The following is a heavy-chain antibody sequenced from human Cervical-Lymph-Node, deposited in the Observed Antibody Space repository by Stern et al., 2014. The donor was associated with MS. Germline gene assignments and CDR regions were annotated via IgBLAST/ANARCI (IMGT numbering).Heavy chain of an antibody. J-gene: IGHJ4*02. CDR1: GFSLSTSGLG. Sequence: QVTLRESGPALVKPTQTLTLTCTFSGFSLSTSGLGVGWIRQPPGEALEWLASIYWDDQKRYIPSLKSRLTITKDTTKNQVVLTLTNVDPVDTATYYCAHRTAGPFDYWGQGTLVTVSS. CDR3: AHRTAGPFDY. CDR2: IYWDDQK. V-gene: IGHV2-5*02.